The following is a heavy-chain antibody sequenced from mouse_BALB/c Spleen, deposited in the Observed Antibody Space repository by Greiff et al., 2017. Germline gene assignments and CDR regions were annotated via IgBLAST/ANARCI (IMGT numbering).Heavy chain of an antibody. J-gene: IGHJ4*01. CDR3: ARETRRYYAMDY. V-gene: IGHV5-17*02. CDR2: ISSGSSTI. CDR1: GFTFSSFG. D-gene: IGHD2-12*01. Sequence: EVKVVESGGGLVQPGGSRKLSCAASGFTFSSFGMHWVRQAPEKGLEWVAYISSGSSTIYYADTVKGRFTISRDNPKNTLFLQMTSLRSEDTAMYYCARETRRYYAMDYWGQGTSVTVSS.